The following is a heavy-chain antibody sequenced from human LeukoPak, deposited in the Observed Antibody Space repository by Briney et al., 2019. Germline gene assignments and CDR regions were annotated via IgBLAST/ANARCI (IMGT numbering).Heavy chain of an antibody. CDR1: GYSLTTSGGG. V-gene: IGHV2-5*01. Sequence: SGSQQVPLTKTLKPNWNFSGYSLTTSGGGVGWIRKQPGKALEWVALNYWNDDKRYSPSLKSRLTITRDTSKSQVVLTMTNMDPEDTATYYGAHREQDGISGKCYFDFWGQGTLVTVSS. CDR3: AHREQDGISGKCYFDF. J-gene: IGHJ4*02. CDR2: NYWNDDK. D-gene: IGHD5-24*01.